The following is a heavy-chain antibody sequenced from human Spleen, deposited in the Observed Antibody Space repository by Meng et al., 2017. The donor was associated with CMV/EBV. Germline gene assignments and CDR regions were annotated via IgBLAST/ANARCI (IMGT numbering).Heavy chain of an antibody. D-gene: IGHD3-16*01. J-gene: IGHJ5*02. V-gene: IGHV1-46*01. Sequence: CKASRYSFTTHYLHWVRQAPGQGLEWMGIFNPSGGSTIYAQKFQGRVTMTRDTSISTAYMEVSRLKSDDTTVYYCARETKLGGWFDPWGQGTLVTVSS. CDR2: FNPSGGST. CDR3: ARETKLGGWFDP. CDR1: RYSFTTHY.